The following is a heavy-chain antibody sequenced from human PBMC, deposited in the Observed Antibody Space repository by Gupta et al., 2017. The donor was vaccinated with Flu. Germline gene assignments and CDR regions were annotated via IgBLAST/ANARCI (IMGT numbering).Heavy chain of an antibody. CDR1: EITFGDFA. Sequence: EVQLVQSGGGLVQPGRSLRLSCTASEITFGDFAVSWFRQAPGKGLEWVGLSRGKTYGGTTEYAASVKGRFSIARDDYRSIAYLQMNSLRTEDTGVYDGTRGRFLEWLTAGYWGQGSLVTVSS. J-gene: IGHJ4*02. V-gene: IGHV3-49*03. D-gene: IGHD3-3*01. CDR2: SRGKTYGGTT. CDR3: TRGRFLEWLTAGY.